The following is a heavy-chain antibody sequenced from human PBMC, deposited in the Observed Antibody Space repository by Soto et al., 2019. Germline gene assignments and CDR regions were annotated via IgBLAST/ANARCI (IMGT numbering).Heavy chain of an antibody. CDR3: VRDGTKNLRDRFDP. CDR2: IYATGDT. V-gene: IGHV4-4*07. D-gene: IGHD1-26*01. CDR1: GASLSRYY. J-gene: IGHJ5*02. Sequence: SETLSLTCNVSGASLSRYYWSWIRQPPGKGLEWIGRIYATGDTDYNPSLKSRISMSVDMSKKQFSLTLRSVTAADTAIYYCVRDGTKNLRDRFDPWGRGILVTVSS.